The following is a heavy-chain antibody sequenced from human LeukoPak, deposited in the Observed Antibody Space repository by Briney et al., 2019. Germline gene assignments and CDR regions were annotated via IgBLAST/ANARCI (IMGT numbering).Heavy chain of an antibody. CDR3: GRDVRY. Sequence: GGSLRLSCAASEFSFSTSTMNWVRQAPGKGLEWISFINSDGSTVYYADSVKGRFTISRDNAKNSLFLQMNSLRAEDTAVYYCGRDVRYWGQGTLVTVSS. CDR1: EFSFSTST. V-gene: IGHV3-48*01. CDR2: INSDGSTV. J-gene: IGHJ4*02.